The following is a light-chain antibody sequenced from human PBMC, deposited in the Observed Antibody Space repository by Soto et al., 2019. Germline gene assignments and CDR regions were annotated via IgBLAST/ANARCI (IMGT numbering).Light chain of an antibody. CDR3: CSYAGSNIPLI. V-gene: IGLV2-23*02. Sequence: QSVLTQPASVSGSPRQSITVSCTGTSSGVGNYNFVSWYQQHPGKAPKLMIYEVSKRPSGVSNRFSGSKSGNTASLTISGLQTEDDADYYCCSYAGSNIPLIFGTGTKLTVL. CDR2: EVS. CDR1: SSGVGNYNF. J-gene: IGLJ1*01.